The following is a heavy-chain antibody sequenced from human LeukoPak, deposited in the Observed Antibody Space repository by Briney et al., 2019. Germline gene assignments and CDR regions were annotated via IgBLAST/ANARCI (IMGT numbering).Heavy chain of an antibody. CDR3: ARGAYSENLLLNDAFDI. CDR1: GGTFSSYA. D-gene: IGHD2-15*01. CDR2: IIPIFGTA. V-gene: IGHV1-69*05. J-gene: IGHJ3*02. Sequence: GASVKVSCKASGGTFSSYAISWVRQAPGQGLEWMGGIIPIFGTANYAQKFQGRVTITTDESTSTAYMELSSLRSEDTAVYYCARGAYSENLLLNDAFDIWGQGTMVTVSS.